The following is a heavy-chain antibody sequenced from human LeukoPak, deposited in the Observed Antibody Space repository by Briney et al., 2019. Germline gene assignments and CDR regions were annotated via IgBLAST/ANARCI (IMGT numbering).Heavy chain of an antibody. Sequence: SETLSLTCTVSGYSISSGYYWGWIRQPPGKGLEWIGSIYHSGSTYYNPSLKGRVTISVDTSKNQFSLKLSSVTAADTAVYYCASLVYCSGGSCLFDYSDYWGQGTLVTVSS. CDR2: IYHSGST. CDR1: GYSISSGYY. CDR3: ASLVYCSGGSCLFDYSDY. D-gene: IGHD2-15*01. V-gene: IGHV4-38-2*02. J-gene: IGHJ4*02.